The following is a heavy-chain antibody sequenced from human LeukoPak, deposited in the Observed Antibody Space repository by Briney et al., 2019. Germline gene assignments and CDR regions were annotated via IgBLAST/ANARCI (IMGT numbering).Heavy chain of an antibody. CDR1: GGSISSYY. D-gene: IGHD3-10*01. V-gene: IGHV4-4*07. CDR3: ARDRGSRGDYFDY. Sequence: SETLSLSWTVAGGSISSYYWSWIRQPAGKGLEWIGRIYTSGSTNYNPSLKCRVTMSVDTSKNQFSLKLSSVTAADTAVYYCARDRGSRGDYFDYWGQGTLVTVSS. J-gene: IGHJ4*02. CDR2: IYTSGST.